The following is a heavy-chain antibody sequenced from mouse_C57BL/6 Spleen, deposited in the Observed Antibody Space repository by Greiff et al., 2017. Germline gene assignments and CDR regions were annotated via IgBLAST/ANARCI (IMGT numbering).Heavy chain of an antibody. Sequence: QVQLQQSGAELVKPGASVKLSCKASGYTFTEYTIHWVKQRSGQGLEWIGWFYPGSGSIKYNEKFKDKATLTADKSSSTVYMELSRLTSEDSAVYFCARHEGGHYYGSSHWYFDVWGTGTTVTVSS. CDR2: FYPGSGSI. D-gene: IGHD1-1*01. CDR3: ARHEGGHYYGSSHWYFDV. V-gene: IGHV1-62-2*01. J-gene: IGHJ1*03. CDR1: GYTFTEYT.